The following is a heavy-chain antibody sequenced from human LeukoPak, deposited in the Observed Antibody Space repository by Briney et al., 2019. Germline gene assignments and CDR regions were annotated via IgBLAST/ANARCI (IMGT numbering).Heavy chain of an antibody. J-gene: IGHJ4*02. V-gene: IGHV1-18*01. CDR1: VYTFNSYG. Sequence: GASVRVSCKSSVYTFNSYGISRVRQAPGQGLEWMGWISAYNGNTNYAQKFQGRVTMTTDTSTSTAYMELRSLRSDDTAVYYCARDRAPYSSNWYFFDYWGQGTLVTVSS. CDR2: ISAYNGNT. CDR3: ARDRAPYSSNWYFFDY. D-gene: IGHD6-13*01.